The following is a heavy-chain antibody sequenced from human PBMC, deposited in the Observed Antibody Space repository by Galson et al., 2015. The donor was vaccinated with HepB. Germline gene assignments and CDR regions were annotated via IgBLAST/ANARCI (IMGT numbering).Heavy chain of an antibody. CDR3: ARAGDGDYGLLDF. CDR1: GFTFSDYF. J-gene: IGHJ4*02. V-gene: IGHV3-11*06. D-gene: IGHD4-17*01. Sequence: SLRLSCAASGFTFSDYFMTWVRQAPGKGLEWVSYIGTSSTYTKYADSVKGRSTISRDNAENSLYLQMNSLRVEDTAVYYCARAGDGDYGLLDFWGRGTLVTVSS. CDR2: IGTSSTYT.